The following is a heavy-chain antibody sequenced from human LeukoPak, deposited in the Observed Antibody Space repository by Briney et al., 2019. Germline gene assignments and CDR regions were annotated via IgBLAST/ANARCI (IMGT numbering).Heavy chain of an antibody. Sequence: PSETLSLTCTVSVAYISGYYWSWIRQPPGKGLEWIGYIYYSGSTRYNPSLKSRVTISVDTSKNQFSLKLSSVTAADTAVYYCARVGILRFPSNWFDPWGQGTLVTVPS. CDR1: VAYISGYY. CDR3: ARVGILRFPSNWFDP. V-gene: IGHV4-59*01. J-gene: IGHJ5*02. D-gene: IGHD3-3*01. CDR2: IYYSGST.